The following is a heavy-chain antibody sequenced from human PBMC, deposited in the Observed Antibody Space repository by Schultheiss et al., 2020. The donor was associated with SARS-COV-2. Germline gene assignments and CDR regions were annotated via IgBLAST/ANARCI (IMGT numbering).Heavy chain of an antibody. CDR2: MNPNSGNT. J-gene: IGHJ4*02. D-gene: IGHD5-24*01. Sequence: ASVKVSCKASGYTFTSYGINWVRQATGQGLEWMGWMNPNSGNTGYAQKFQGRVTITADESTSTAYMELSSLRSEDTAVYYCARSPVGMATIYWGQGTLVTVSS. CDR1: GYTFTSYG. CDR3: ARSPVGMATIY. V-gene: IGHV1-8*03.